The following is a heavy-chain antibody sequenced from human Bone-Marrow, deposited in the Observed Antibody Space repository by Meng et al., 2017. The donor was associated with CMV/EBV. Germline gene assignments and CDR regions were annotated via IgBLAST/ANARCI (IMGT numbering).Heavy chain of an antibody. D-gene: IGHD2-2*01. CDR2: INPNSGGT. V-gene: IGHV1-2*02. CDR1: GYTFTGYY. CDR3: ARELVYMKVVPAAISYFDY. Sequence: ASVKVSCKASGYTFTGYYMHWVRQAPGQGLEWMGWINPNSGGTNYAQKFQGRVTMTRDTSISTAYMELSRLRSDDTAVYYCARELVYMKVVPAAISYFDYWGQGTLVTVSS. J-gene: IGHJ4*02.